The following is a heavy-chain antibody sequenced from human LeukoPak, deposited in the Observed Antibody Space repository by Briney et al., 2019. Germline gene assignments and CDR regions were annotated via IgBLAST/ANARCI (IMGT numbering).Heavy chain of an antibody. J-gene: IGHJ4*02. D-gene: IGHD3-22*01. V-gene: IGHV4-39*01. CDR3: AVTMIVAEEYYFDY. CDR1: GGSISSSSYY. CDR2: IYYSGST. Sequence: PSETLSLTCTVSGGSISSSSYYWGWVRQPPGKGLEWVGSIYYSGSTYYNPSLKSRVTISVDKSKNQFSLKLSSVTAADTAVYYCAVTMIVAEEYYFDYWGQGTLVTVSS.